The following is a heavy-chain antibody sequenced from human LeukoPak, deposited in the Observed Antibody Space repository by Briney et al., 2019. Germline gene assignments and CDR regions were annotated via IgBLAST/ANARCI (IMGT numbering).Heavy chain of an antibody. V-gene: IGHV3-23*01. CDR2: ISGSGGVST. J-gene: IGHJ4*02. CDR1: RFTFSTYG. Sequence: PGGSLRLSCTASRFTFSTYGMSWVRQVPGKGLEWVSAISGSGGVSTYYADSVKGRFTISRDNAKNSLYLQMNSLRAEDTAIYYCTRVGYIDEGIDYWGQGTLVTVSS. CDR3: TRVGYIDEGIDY. D-gene: IGHD5-24*01.